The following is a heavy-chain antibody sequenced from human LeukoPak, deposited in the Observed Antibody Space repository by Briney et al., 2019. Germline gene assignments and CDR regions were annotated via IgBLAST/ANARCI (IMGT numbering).Heavy chain of an antibody. V-gene: IGHV4-31*03. CDR3: ARNIVVVTADSYYYYGMDV. J-gene: IGHJ6*02. CDR2: IYYSGRT. Sequence: SETLSLTCSVSGGSISSGGYYWSWIRQHPGKGLEWIGYIYYSGRTNYNPSLKSRVTMSIDTSKDQFSLNLSSVTAADTAVYYCARNIVVVTADSYYYYGMDVWGPGTTVTVSS. CDR1: GGSISSGGYY. D-gene: IGHD2-21*02.